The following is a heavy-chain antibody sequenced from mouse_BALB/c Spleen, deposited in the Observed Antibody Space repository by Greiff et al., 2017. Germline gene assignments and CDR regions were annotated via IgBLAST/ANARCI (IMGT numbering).Heavy chain of an antibody. D-gene: IGHD2-9*01. CDR1: GFSLTSYG. CDR3: ARNSGETYYGYDVNAMDY. V-gene: IGHV2-2*02. J-gene: IGHJ4*01. Sequence: VKLVESGPGLVQPSQSLSITCTVSGFSLTSYGVHWVRQSPGKGLEWLGVIWSGGSTDYNAAFISRLSISKDNSKSQVFFKMNSLQANDTAIYYCARNSGETYYGYDVNAMDYWGQGTSVTVSS. CDR2: IWSGGST.